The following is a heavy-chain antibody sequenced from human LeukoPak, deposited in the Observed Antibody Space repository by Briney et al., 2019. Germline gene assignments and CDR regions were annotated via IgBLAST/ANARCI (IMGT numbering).Heavy chain of an antibody. D-gene: IGHD5-24*01. CDR2: IHFGGST. V-gene: IGHV4-59*12. CDR1: GGSISNYY. J-gene: IGHJ4*02. CDR3: ARGKSRDGYNVDFDY. Sequence: SETLSLTCSISGGSISNYYWTWIRQSPGTGLEWIGYIHFGGSTKYNPSLKSPATISIDTSKNQFSLKLSSVTAADTAVYYCARGKSRDGYNVDFDYWGQGTLVTVSS.